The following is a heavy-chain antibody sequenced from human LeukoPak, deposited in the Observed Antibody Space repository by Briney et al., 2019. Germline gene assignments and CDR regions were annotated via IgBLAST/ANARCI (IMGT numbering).Heavy chain of an antibody. J-gene: IGHJ2*01. CDR1: GGSFSGYY. CDR3: ARRKAAAGRNYLASYWYFDL. V-gene: IGHV4-34*01. Sequence: TSETLSLTCAVYGGSFSGYYWSWIRQPPGKGLEWIGEINHSGSTNYNPSLKSRVTISVDTSKNQFSLKLSSVTAADTAVYYCARRKAAAGRNYLASYWYFDLWGRGTLVTVSS. D-gene: IGHD6-13*01. CDR2: INHSGST.